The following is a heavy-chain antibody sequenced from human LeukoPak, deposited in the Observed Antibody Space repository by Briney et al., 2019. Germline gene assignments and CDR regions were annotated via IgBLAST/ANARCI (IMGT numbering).Heavy chain of an antibody. Sequence: PGGSLRLSCAASGFTFSSYWMSWVRQAPGKGLEWVANIKQDGSEKYYVDSVKGRFTISRDNSKNTLYLQMNSLRAEDTAVYYCANTMTFWSGYDYWGQGTLVTVSS. CDR2: IKQDGSEK. J-gene: IGHJ4*02. CDR1: GFTFSSYW. CDR3: ANTMTFWSGYDY. V-gene: IGHV3-7*03. D-gene: IGHD3-3*01.